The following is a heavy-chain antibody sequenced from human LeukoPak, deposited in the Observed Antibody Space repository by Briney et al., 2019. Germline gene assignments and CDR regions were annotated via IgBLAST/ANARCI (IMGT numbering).Heavy chain of an antibody. D-gene: IGHD3-10*01. J-gene: IGHJ4*02. CDR2: INGGGGST. CDR1: GLTFSRYS. Sequence: GGSLRLSCAAPGLTFSRYSMNWVRQAPGKGLDWVSSINGGGGSTYYADSVKGRFTISRDNSKNTLYLQMNSLRAEDTAIYYCAKGPLRGVTKGPIDFWGQGTLVTVSS. CDR3: AKGPLRGVTKGPIDF. V-gene: IGHV3-23*01.